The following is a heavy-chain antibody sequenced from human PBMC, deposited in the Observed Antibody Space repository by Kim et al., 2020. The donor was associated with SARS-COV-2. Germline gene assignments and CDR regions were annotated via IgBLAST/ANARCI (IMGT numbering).Heavy chain of an antibody. Sequence: GGSLRLSCEASAFIFSSYNMNWVRLAPGKGLEWVSSISSSSSYIYYADSVKGRFTISRDNAKNSLFLQMNYLTAEDTALYYCASDGLLGLMSAYGVYWG. CDR3: ASDGLLGLMSAYGVY. V-gene: IGHV3-21*06. J-gene: IGHJ4*01. CDR1: AFIFSSYN. D-gene: IGHD4-17*01. CDR2: ISSSSSYI.